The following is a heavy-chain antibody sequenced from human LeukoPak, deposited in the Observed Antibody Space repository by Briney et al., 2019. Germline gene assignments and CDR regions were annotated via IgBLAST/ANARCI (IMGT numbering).Heavy chain of an antibody. CDR3: ARDRRFGELFSRNWFDP. CDR2: INHSGST. CDR1: GGSFSGYY. Sequence: PSETLSLTCAVYGGSFSGYYWSWIRQPPGKGLEWIGEINHSGSTNYNPSLKSRVTISVDTSKNQFSLKLSSVTAADTAVYYCARDRRFGELFSRNWFDPWGQGTLVTVSS. D-gene: IGHD3-10*01. J-gene: IGHJ5*02. V-gene: IGHV4-34*01.